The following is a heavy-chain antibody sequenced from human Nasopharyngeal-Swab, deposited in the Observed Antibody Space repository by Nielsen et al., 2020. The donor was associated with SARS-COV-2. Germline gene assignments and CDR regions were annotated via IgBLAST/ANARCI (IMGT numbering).Heavy chain of an antibody. V-gene: IGHV3-9*01. J-gene: IGHJ3*02. Sequence: GGSLRLSCAASGFTFSSYAMHWVRQAPGKGLEWVSGISWNSGSIGYADSVKGRFTISRDNAKNSLYLQMNSLRAEDTALYYCAKVGGWNDAFDIWGQGTMVTVSS. CDR1: GFTFSSYA. CDR3: AKVGGWNDAFDI. CDR2: ISWNSGSI. D-gene: IGHD1-1*01.